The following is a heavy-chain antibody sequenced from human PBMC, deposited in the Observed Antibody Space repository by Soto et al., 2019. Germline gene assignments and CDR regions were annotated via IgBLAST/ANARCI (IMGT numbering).Heavy chain of an antibody. Sequence: SETLSLTCTVSGGSISSSSYYWGWIRQPPGKGLEWIGNIYHSGSTNYNPSLKSRVTISVDTSKNQFSLKLSSVTAADTAVYYCARGHRVGATWFDPWGQGTLVTVSS. J-gene: IGHJ5*02. CDR1: GGSISSSSYY. CDR2: IYHSGST. CDR3: ARGHRVGATWFDP. V-gene: IGHV4-39*07. D-gene: IGHD1-26*01.